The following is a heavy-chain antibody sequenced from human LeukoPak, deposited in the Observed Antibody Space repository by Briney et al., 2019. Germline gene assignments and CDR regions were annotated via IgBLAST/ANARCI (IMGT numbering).Heavy chain of an antibody. Sequence: SETLSLTCTVSGGSISNYYWSWIRQPPGKGLEWIGYIYYSGSTNYNPSLKSRVTISVDTSKNQFSLKLSSVTAADTAVYYCARFTGYSSSWYVDYWGQGTLVTVSS. CDR1: GGSISNYY. D-gene: IGHD6-13*01. CDR3: ARFTGYSSSWYVDY. J-gene: IGHJ4*02. V-gene: IGHV4-59*08. CDR2: IYYSGST.